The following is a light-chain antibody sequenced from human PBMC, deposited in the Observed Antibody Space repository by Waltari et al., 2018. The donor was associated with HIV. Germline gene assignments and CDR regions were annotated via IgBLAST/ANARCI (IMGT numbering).Light chain of an antibody. V-gene: IGKV3-11*01. CDR3: QQRYIWLS. J-gene: IGKJ4*01. CDR2: DAS. CDR1: QSVSRY. Sequence: EIVLTQSPATLSLSPGQRATLSCRASQSVSRYLAWYHHKPGQAPRLLIYDASNRANGIPARFSGSGSGTDFTLTISSLEPEDFAVYYCQQRYIWLSFGGGTKVEIK.